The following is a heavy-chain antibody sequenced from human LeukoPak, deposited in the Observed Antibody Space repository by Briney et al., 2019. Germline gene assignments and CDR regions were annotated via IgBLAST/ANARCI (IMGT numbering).Heavy chain of an antibody. CDR2: ITSRSTYI. D-gene: IGHD1-26*01. CDR3: ARVLLGATAINYYYYYMDV. J-gene: IGHJ6*03. CDR1: GFTSSSYS. V-gene: IGHV3-21*01. Sequence: GGSLRLSCAASGFTSSSYSMNWVRQAPGKGLEWVSSITSRSTYINYADSAKGRFTISRDNAKNSLYLQMNSLRAEDTAVYYCARVLLGATAINYYYYYMDVWGKGTTVTVSS.